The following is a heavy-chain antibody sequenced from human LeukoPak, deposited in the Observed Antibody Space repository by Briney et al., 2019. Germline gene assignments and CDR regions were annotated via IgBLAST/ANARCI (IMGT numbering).Heavy chain of an antibody. CDR1: GASINSYC. V-gene: IGHV4-59*01. Sequence: PSETLSLTCSVSGASINSYCWTWIRQPPGKGLEWVGSIYYSRSTNYNPSLRSRAAISIDTSKNQFSLKLNSVTAADTAVYYCARDDAWYSYWGQGTLVTVSS. CDR3: ARDDAWYSY. D-gene: IGHD6-13*01. J-gene: IGHJ4*02. CDR2: IYYSRST.